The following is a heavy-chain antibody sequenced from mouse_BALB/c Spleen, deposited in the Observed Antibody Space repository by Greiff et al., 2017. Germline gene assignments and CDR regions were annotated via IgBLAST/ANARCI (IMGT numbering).Heavy chain of an antibody. CDR1: GFTFSDYY. D-gene: IGHD1-1*01. CDR2: ISDGGSYT. V-gene: IGHV5-4*02. J-gene: IGHJ3*01. Sequence: EVKLMESGGGLVKPGGSLKLSCAASGFTFSDYYMYWVRQTPEKRLEWVATISDGGSYTYYPDSVKGRFTISRDNAKNNLYLQMSSLKSEDTAMYYCARDYYGSSAWFAYWGQGTLVTVSA. CDR3: ARDYYGSSAWFAY.